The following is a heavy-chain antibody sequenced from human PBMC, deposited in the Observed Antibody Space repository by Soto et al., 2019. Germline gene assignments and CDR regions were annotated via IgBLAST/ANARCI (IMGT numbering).Heavy chain of an antibody. J-gene: IGHJ6*02. CDR2: IIPIFGTA. CDR3: AITTPPPYWSRTRCQGWEYYGMEV. D-gene: IGHD2-2*01. CDR1: GGTFSSYA. Sequence: QVQLVQSGAEVKKHGYSVKVSCKASGGTFSSYAISWVRQAPGQGLEWMGGIIPIFGTANYAQKFQGRVTITADESTSTPYMELSSLRSEDTAVYYCAITTPPPYWSRTRCQGWEYYGMEVWGQGTTVTVSS. V-gene: IGHV1-69*01.